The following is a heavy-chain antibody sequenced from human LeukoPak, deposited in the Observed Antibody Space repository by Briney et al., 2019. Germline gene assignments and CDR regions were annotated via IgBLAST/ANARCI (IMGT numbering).Heavy chain of an antibody. CDR2: IYTSGST. CDR3: ASSDYYDSSGYYRN. J-gene: IGHJ4*02. CDR1: GGSISSYY. V-gene: IGHV4-4*07. Sequence: SETLSLTCTVSGGSISSYYWGWIRQPAGKGLEWIGRIYTSGSTNYNPSLKSRVTMSVDTSKNQFSLKLSSVTAADTAVYYCASSDYYDSSGYYRNWGQGTLVAVSS. D-gene: IGHD3-22*01.